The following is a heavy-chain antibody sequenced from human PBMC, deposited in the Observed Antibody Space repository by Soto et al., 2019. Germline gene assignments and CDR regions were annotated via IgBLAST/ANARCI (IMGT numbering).Heavy chain of an antibody. CDR2: IYQSGVT. V-gene: IGHV4-30-2*01. CDR3: AGMPYTSGLRFDP. D-gene: IGHD6-19*01. CDR1: GDSYSISTYS. J-gene: IGHJ5*02. Sequence: TSETLSLTCNMSGDSYSISTYSWSWIRQPPGKALQWIGFIYQSGVTSYNPSLASRVSISLDRSNNQCSLKLKSVTAADTAVYFCAGMPYTSGLRFDPWGPGXLVTVSS.